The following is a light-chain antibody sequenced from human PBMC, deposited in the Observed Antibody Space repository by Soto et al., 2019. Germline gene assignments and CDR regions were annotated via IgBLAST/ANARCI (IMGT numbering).Light chain of an antibody. CDR3: CSYAGSDTFV. CDR1: SSDVGNYNL. V-gene: IGLV2-23*03. CDR2: EGT. Sequence: QSALTQPASVSGSPGQSITISCTGTSSDVGNYNLVSWYQQHPGKAPKLMIYEGTKRLSGVSDRFSGSKSGNTASLTISGLQAEDEADYYCCSYAGSDTFVFGGGTKLTVL. J-gene: IGLJ2*01.